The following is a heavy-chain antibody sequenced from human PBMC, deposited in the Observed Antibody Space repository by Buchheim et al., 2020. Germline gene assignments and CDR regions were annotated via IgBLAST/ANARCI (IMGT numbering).Heavy chain of an antibody. J-gene: IGHJ6*02. V-gene: IGHV4-59*08. CDR1: GGSISSYY. D-gene: IGHD3-9*01. Sequence: QVQLQESGPGLVKPSETLSLTCTVSGGSISSYYWSWIRQPPGKGLEWIGYIYYSGSTNYNPSLKSRVTISVDTSKNQFSLKLSSVTAADTAVYYCARHTRADILTGYHGDSDYGMDVWGQGTT. CDR3: ARHTRADILTGYHGDSDYGMDV. CDR2: IYYSGST.